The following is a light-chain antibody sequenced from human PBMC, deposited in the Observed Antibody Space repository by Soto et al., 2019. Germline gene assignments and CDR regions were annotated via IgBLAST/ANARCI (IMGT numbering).Light chain of an antibody. CDR3: QSYDSSTLYV. CDR2: EDN. Sequence: NFILTQPHSVSESPGKTVIISCTRSSGSIASNYVHWYHQRPGSAPITVIHEDNQRPSGVPDRFSGSIDISSNLAYLTISGLKTYDEGDYYCQSYDSSTLYVFGAGTKLTVL. J-gene: IGLJ1*01. CDR1: SGSIASNY. V-gene: IGLV6-57*04.